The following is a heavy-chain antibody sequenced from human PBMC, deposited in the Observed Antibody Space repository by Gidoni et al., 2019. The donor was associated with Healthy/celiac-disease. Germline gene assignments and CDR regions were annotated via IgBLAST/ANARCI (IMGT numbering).Heavy chain of an antibody. CDR1: GFTFSRYA. J-gene: IGHJ4*02. CDR3: AKDQYTGGSYSY. CDR2: ISGSGGST. V-gene: IGHV3-23*01. Sequence: EVQLLESGGGLVQPGGSLRLSCAAPGFTFSRYAMSWGRQAPGKGLGWVSAISGSGGSTYYADSVKGRFTISRDNSKNTLYLQMNSLRAEDTAVYYCAKDQYTGGSYSYWGQGTLVTVSS. D-gene: IGHD1-26*01.